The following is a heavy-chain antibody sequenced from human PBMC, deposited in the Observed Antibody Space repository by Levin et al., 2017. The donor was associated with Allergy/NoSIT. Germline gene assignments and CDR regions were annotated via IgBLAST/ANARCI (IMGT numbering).Heavy chain of an antibody. CDR1: GYTFTGYF. Sequence: GESLKISCKASGYTFTGYFMHWVRQAPGQGLEWMGWIKPNSGVTNYAQKFQGRVTMTRDTSITTAYMELSSLRSDDTAVYYCARDVIAVDWTSLYYFDYWGQGTLVTVSS. J-gene: IGHJ4*02. V-gene: IGHV1-2*02. CDR2: IKPNSGVT. CDR3: ARDVIAVDWTSLYYFDY. D-gene: IGHD2-21*01.